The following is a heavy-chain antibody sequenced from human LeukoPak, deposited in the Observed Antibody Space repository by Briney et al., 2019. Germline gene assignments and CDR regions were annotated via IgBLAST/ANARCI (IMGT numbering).Heavy chain of an antibody. D-gene: IGHD5-18*01. CDR1: GGSISSSSYY. CDR3: ARRSGYVPFGY. J-gene: IGHJ4*02. CDR2: IYYSGST. Sequence: PSETLSLTCTVSGGSISSSSYYWGWIRQPPGKGLEWIGSIYYSGSTYYNPSLKSRVTISVDTSKNQFSLKLSSVTAADTAVYYCARRSGYVPFGYWGQGTLVTVSS. V-gene: IGHV4-39*07.